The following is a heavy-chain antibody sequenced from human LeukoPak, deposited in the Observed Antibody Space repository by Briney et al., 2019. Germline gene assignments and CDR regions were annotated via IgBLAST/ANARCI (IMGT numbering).Heavy chain of an antibody. Sequence: GASVKVSCKASGYTFTGYYMHWVRQAPGQGLEWMGWINPNSGNTGYAQKFQGRVTITRNTSISTAYMELSSLRSEDTAVYYCARDRGWFDPWGQGTLVTVSS. CDR2: INPNSGNT. J-gene: IGHJ5*02. V-gene: IGHV1-8*03. CDR3: ARDRGWFDP. CDR1: GYTFTGYY.